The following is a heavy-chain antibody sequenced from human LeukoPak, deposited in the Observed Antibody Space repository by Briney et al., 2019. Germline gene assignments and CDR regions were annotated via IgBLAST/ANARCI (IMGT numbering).Heavy chain of an antibody. CDR2: ISGSGDST. J-gene: IGHJ5*02. CDR3: ARRIVGATNWFDP. V-gene: IGHV3-23*01. CDR1: GFTFSSFA. Sequence: PGGSLRLSCAASGFTFSSFAMSWVRQAPGKGLEWVSTISGSGDSTYYADSVKGRFTISRDNAKNSLYLQMNSLRAEDTALYYCARRIVGATNWFDPWGQGTLVTVSS. D-gene: IGHD1-26*01.